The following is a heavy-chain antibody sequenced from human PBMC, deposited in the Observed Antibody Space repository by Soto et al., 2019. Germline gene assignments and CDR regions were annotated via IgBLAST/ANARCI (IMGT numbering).Heavy chain of an antibody. Sequence: QVQLQESGPGLVKPSETLSLSCTVSGGSISSYYWSWFRQSPGKRMEWIGYVHHSWGSSYNPSLPSGVDISLDPSKSQFSLQVTSVTATDTAVYYCARQGFGPLHGLVDVWGQGTTVTVSS. J-gene: IGHJ6*02. CDR1: GGSISSYY. CDR2: VHHSWGS. CDR3: ARQGFGPLHGLVDV. V-gene: IGHV4-59*08. D-gene: IGHD3-10*01.